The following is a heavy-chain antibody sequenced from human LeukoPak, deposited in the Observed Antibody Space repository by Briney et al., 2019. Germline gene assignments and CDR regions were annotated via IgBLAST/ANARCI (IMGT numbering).Heavy chain of an antibody. Sequence: PSETLSLTCTVSGDSIGSAGYYWSWIRQHPGKGLEWIGYIYYSGSAYYNPSLKSRVTISLDTSKNQFSLKVSSVTAADTAVYYCARDPHSGYGSDYWGQGTLVTVSS. CDR2: IYYSGSA. V-gene: IGHV4-31*03. CDR1: GDSIGSAGYY. CDR3: ARDPHSGYGSDY. J-gene: IGHJ4*02. D-gene: IGHD5-12*01.